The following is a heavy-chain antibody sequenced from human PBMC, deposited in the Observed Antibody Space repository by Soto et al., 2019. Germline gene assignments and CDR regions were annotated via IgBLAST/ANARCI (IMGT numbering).Heavy chain of an antibody. CDR2: IKSKTDGGTT. V-gene: IGHV3-15*01. Sequence: GVLRLSCAASGFTFSNAWMSWVRQAPGKGLEWVGRIKSKTDGGTTDYAVPVKGRFTISRDDSKNTLYLQMNSLKTEDTAVYYCTTAKGYYDSSGYYAFDIWGQGTMVTVSS. CDR1: GFTFSNAW. D-gene: IGHD3-22*01. CDR3: TTAKGYYDSSGYYAFDI. J-gene: IGHJ3*02.